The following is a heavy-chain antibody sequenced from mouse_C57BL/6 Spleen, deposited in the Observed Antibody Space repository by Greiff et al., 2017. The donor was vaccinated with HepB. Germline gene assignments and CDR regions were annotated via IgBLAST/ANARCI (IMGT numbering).Heavy chain of an antibody. V-gene: IGHV5-4*01. D-gene: IGHD1-1*01. Sequence: EVHLVESGGGLVKPGGSLKLSCAASGFTFSSYAMSWVRQTPEKRLEWVATISDGGSYTYYPDNVKGRFTISRDNAKNNLYLQMSHLKSEDTAMYYCARDGTTVIDYFDYWGQSTTLTVSS. CDR3: ARDGTTVIDYFDY. CDR1: GFTFSSYA. J-gene: IGHJ2*01. CDR2: ISDGGSYT.